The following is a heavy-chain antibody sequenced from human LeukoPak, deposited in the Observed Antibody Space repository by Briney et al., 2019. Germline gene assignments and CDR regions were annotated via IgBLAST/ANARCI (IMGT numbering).Heavy chain of an antibody. Sequence: GGSLRLSCAASGFTFSSYGMHWVRQAPGKGLEWVAVISYDGSNKCYADSVKGRFTISRDNSKNTLYLQMNSLRAEDTAVYYCARDRVGATDYFDYWGQGTLVTVSS. CDR1: GFTFSSYG. CDR2: ISYDGSNK. V-gene: IGHV3-30*03. CDR3: ARDRVGATDYFDY. J-gene: IGHJ4*02. D-gene: IGHD1-26*01.